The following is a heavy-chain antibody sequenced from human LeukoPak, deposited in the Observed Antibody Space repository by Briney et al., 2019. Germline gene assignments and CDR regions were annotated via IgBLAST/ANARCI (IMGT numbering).Heavy chain of an antibody. CDR2: IYYSGST. D-gene: IGHD2-21*02. CDR1: GGSISNYY. V-gene: IGHV4-59*08. Sequence: KPSETLSLTCTVSGGSISNYYWSWIRQPPGKGLEWIGYIYYSGSTNYNPSLKSRVTISVDTSKNQFSLKLSSVIAADTAVYYCARTYCGGDCRGYYYHYYMDVWGKGTTVTISS. J-gene: IGHJ6*03. CDR3: ARTYCGGDCRGYYYHYYMDV.